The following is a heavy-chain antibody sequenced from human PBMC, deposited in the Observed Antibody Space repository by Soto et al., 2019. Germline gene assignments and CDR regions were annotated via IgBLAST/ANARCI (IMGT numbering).Heavy chain of an antibody. Sequence: QVQLVESGGGVVQPGTSLTLSCAASGFTFSDYIMHWVRQPPGRGPEWVALISHDATNKHYPDSTEGRFTISRDNSKNMLYRRIDSLRPDATAVFYCAREDYGSGRSGRCEQWGRGALVTVSS. CDR2: ISHDATNK. J-gene: IGHJ1*01. D-gene: IGHD6-19*01. CDR1: GFTFSDYI. V-gene: IGHV3-30*04. CDR3: AREDYGSGRSGRCEQ.